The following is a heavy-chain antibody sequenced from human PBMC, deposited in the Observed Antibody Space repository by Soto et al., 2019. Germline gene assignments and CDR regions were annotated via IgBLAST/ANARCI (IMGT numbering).Heavy chain of an antibody. J-gene: IGHJ4*02. Sequence: GGSLRLSCAASGFTFSSYGMHWVRQAPGKGLEWVAVIWYDGSNKYYADFVKGRFTISRDNSKNTLYLQMNSLRAEDTAVYYCARDTNYDILTGFFDYWGQGTLVTVSS. V-gene: IGHV3-33*01. CDR3: ARDTNYDILTGFFDY. D-gene: IGHD3-9*01. CDR2: IWYDGSNK. CDR1: GFTFSSYG.